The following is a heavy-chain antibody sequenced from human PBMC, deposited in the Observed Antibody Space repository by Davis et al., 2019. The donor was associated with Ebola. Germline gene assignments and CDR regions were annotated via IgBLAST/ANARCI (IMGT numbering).Heavy chain of an antibody. J-gene: IGHJ4*02. D-gene: IGHD6-19*01. Sequence: PGGSLRLSCAASGFTFTSYTMYWVRQAPGKGLEWVSSVNSPSNYIYYADSVKGRFTISRDNSKSTLYLQMNGLRGEDTAVYYCAKDLTGGWTLDYWGLGTLVTVSS. V-gene: IGHV3-21*01. CDR3: AKDLTGGWTLDY. CDR2: VNSPSNYI. CDR1: GFTFTSYT.